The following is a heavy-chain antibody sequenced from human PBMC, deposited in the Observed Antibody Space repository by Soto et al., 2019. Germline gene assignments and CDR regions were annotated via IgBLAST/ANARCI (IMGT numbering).Heavy chain of an antibody. V-gene: IGHV1-18*01. CDR1: GYSFTSYG. CDR2: ISPYNGHT. CDR3: ARDLTIVPATHPRLENYGMDV. Sequence: QVQLVQSAGEVKKPGASVKVSCKASGYSFTSYGISWVRRAPGQGLEWMGWISPYNGHTQFVERFQGRVTMTIDTSTKTAYMELRNLRSDDTAHYYCARDLTIVPATHPRLENYGMDVWGQGTTVIDSS. J-gene: IGHJ6*02. D-gene: IGHD2-2*01.